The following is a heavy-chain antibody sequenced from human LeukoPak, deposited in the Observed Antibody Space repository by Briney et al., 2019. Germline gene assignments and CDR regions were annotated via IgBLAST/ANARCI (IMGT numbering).Heavy chain of an antibody. CDR2: INHSGST. CDR3: ARVRWDYGGNSVGFDY. D-gene: IGHD4-23*01. Sequence: SETLSLTCAVYGGSFSGYYWSWIRQPPGKGLEWIGEINHSGSTNYNPSLKSRVTISVDTSKNQFSLKLSSVTAADTAVYYCARVRWDYGGNSVGFDYWGQGTLVTVSS. V-gene: IGHV4-34*09. J-gene: IGHJ4*02. CDR1: GGSFSGYY.